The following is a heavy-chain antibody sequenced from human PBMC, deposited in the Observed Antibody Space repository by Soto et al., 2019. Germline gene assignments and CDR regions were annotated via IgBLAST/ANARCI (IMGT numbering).Heavy chain of an antibody. V-gene: IGHV3-48*03. D-gene: IGHD2-2*01. Sequence: EVQLVESGGGLVQPGRSLRLSCAASGFTFDDYAMHWVRQAPGKGLEWVSYISSAGDSSYYADSVKSRFTISRDNAKNSLYLQMNSLRVEDTAVYYCARVYCSTTTCHVQAFDSWGQGTLVTVSS. J-gene: IGHJ4*02. CDR3: ARVYCSTTTCHVQAFDS. CDR1: GFTFDDYA. CDR2: ISSAGDSS.